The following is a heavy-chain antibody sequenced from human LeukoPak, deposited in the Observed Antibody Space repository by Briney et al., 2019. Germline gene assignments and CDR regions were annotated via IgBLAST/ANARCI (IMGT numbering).Heavy chain of an antibody. D-gene: IGHD3-22*01. CDR2: IIPIFGTA. J-gene: IGHJ4*02. V-gene: IGHV1-69*05. CDR3: ARDHYYDRSGYLDY. Sequence: ASVKVSCKASGGTFSSYAISWVRQAPGQGLDWMGRIIPIFGTANYAQKFQGRVTITTDESTSTAYMELSSLRSEDTAVYYCARDHYYDRSGYLDYWGQGTLVTVSS. CDR1: GGTFSSYA.